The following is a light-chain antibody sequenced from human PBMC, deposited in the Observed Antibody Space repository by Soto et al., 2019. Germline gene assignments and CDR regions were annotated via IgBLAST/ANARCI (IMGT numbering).Light chain of an antibody. V-gene: IGKV1-33*01. CDR1: QDISNY. CDR3: QQYDNLPPLFT. Sequence: DIQMTQSPSSLSASVGDRVTITCQASQDISNYLNWYQQNPGKAPKLLIYDASNLETGVPSRFSGGGSWTDFTFTISSLQPEDIATFYCQQYDNLPPLFTFGPGTKVDIK. CDR2: DAS. J-gene: IGKJ3*01.